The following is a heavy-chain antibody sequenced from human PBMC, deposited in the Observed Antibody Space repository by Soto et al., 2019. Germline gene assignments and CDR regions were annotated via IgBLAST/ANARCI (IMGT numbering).Heavy chain of an antibody. CDR3: ARDQSSNALDY. V-gene: IGHV1-46*03. Sequence: ASVKVSCKASGYTFTSYYMRWVRQAPGQGLEWMGIINPSGGSTSYAQRFQGRVTMTRDTSTSTVYMELSSLRSEDTAVYYCARDQSSNALDYWGQGTLVTVS. D-gene: IGHD6-13*01. CDR2: INPSGGST. J-gene: IGHJ4*02. CDR1: GYTFTSYY.